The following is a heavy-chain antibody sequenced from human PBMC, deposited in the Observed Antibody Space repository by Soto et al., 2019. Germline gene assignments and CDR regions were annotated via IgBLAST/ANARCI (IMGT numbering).Heavy chain of an antibody. D-gene: IGHD3-3*01. CDR2: IRSKANSYAT. Sequence: EMQLVESGGGLVQPGGSLKLSCAASGFTFSGSAMYWVRQASGKGLEWVGRIRSKANSYATAYAASVKGRFTISRDDSKNTAYLQMNSLKTEDTAVYYCTRHSDFGGFDPRGQGTLVTVSS. J-gene: IGHJ5*02. V-gene: IGHV3-73*02. CDR3: TRHSDFGGFDP. CDR1: GFTFSGSA.